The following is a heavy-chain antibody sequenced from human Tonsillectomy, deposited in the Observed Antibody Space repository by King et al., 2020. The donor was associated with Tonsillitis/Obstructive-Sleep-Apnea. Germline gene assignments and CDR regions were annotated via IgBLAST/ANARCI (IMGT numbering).Heavy chain of an antibody. Sequence: LQLQESGPGLVKPSETLSLTCTVSGGSISSSSYYWGWIRQPPGKGLEWIGSINYSGSTQYNPSLQSRVTISVDTSKNQFSLKLSSVSAADTAVYYFAKCRGFFYMDVWGKGTTVTVSS. CDR1: GGSISSSSYY. J-gene: IGHJ6*03. CDR2: INYSGST. D-gene: IGHD2-15*01. CDR3: AKCRGFFYMDV. V-gene: IGHV4-39*01.